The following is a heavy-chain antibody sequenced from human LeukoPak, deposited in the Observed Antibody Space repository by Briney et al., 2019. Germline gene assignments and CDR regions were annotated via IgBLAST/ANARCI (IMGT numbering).Heavy chain of an antibody. CDR3: ATLHIVVVVAAGGSDAFDI. D-gene: IGHD2-15*01. CDR1: GYTFTSYG. V-gene: IGHV1-2*02. CDR2: INPNSGGT. J-gene: IGHJ3*02. Sequence: ASVKVSCKASGYTFTSYGISWVRQAPGQGLEWMGWINPNSGGTNYAQKFQGRVTMTRDTSISTAYMELSRLRSDDTAVYYCATLHIVVVVAAGGSDAFDIWGQGTMVTVSS.